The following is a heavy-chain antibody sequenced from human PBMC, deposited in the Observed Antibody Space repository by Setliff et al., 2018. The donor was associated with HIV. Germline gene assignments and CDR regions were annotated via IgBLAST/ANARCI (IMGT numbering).Heavy chain of an antibody. Sequence: SETLSLTCTVSGDSISSGAYYWTWLRQPAGKGLGWIGHVYTSGSTNYNPSLKSRVTISLGTSKNQFSLKLSSVTATDTAVYYCARGETYDFWSGYGNAFDIWGQGTMVTVSS. CDR1: GDSISSGAYY. J-gene: IGHJ3*02. V-gene: IGHV4-61*09. CDR2: VYTSGST. CDR3: ARGETYDFWSGYGNAFDI. D-gene: IGHD3-3*01.